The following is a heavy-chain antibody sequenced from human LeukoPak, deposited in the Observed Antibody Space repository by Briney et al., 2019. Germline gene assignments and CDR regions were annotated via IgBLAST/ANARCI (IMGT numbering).Heavy chain of an antibody. J-gene: IGHJ4*02. D-gene: IGHD3-10*01. CDR3: ARGWEYYGSGSLIDY. CDR1: GFIFSNYA. CDR2: IRYDGGNT. Sequence: GGSLRLSCAASGFIFSNYAMQWVRQAPGMGLEWVAFIRYDGGNTYYADSVKGRFTISRDNAKNSLYLQMNSLRAEDTAVYYCARGWEYYGSGSLIDYWGQGTLVTVSS. V-gene: IGHV3-30*02.